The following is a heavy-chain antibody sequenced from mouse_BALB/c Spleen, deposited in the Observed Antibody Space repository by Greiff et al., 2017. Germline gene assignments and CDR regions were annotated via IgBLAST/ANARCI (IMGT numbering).Heavy chain of an antibody. CDR1: GYSITSDYA. J-gene: IGHJ4*01. D-gene: IGHD2-10*01. V-gene: IGHV3-2*02. Sequence: DVKLVESGPGLVKPSQSLSLTCTVTGYSITSDYAWNWIRQFPGNKLEWMGYISYSGSTSYNPSLKSRISITRDTSKNQFFLQLNSVTTEDTATYYCARRETYYGNLYAMDYWGQGTSVTVSS. CDR3: ARRETYYGNLYAMDY. CDR2: ISYSGST.